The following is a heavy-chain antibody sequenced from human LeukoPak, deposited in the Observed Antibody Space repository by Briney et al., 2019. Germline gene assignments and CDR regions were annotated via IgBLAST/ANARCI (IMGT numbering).Heavy chain of an antibody. CDR3: ARVGGSSGWFDP. J-gene: IGHJ5*02. V-gene: IGHV4-4*07. CDR2: IYSSGST. D-gene: IGHD6-6*01. Sequence: TSETLSLTCTVSGGSITNYHWSWTRQPAGKGLEWIGRIYSSGSTDYNPSLETRVTMSLDTFKNQFSLKLSSVTAADTAVYYCARVGGSSGWFDPWGQGTLVTVSS. CDR1: GGSITNYH.